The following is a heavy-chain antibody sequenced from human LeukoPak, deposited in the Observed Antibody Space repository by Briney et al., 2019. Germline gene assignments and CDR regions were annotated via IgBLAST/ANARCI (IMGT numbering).Heavy chain of an antibody. CDR3: ARGGAARFDY. D-gene: IGHD5-18*01. Sequence: RGSLRLSCAASGFTFSSYAMSWVRQAPGKGLEWVSAISGSAGSTYADSVKGRFTISRDNSQNTLYLQMNSLRDDDTAVYYCARGGAARFDYWGQGTLVTVSS. V-gene: IGHV3-23*01. CDR2: ISGSAGST. J-gene: IGHJ4*02. CDR1: GFTFSSYA.